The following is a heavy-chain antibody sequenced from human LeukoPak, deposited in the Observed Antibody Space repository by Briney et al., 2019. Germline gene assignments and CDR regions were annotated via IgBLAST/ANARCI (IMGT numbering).Heavy chain of an antibody. D-gene: IGHD1-26*01. J-gene: IGHJ4*02. V-gene: IGHV4-30-4*08. CDR3: AREGGSYLIDY. Sequence: LTCTXXGGSISSGDXYWSWIRQPPGKGLEWIVYIYYSGSTYYNPSRKSRVTISVNKTKNQFSLKLRDVTGEDAAGYYCAREGGSYLIDYWGQGTLVTVSS. CDR2: IYYSGST. CDR1: GGSISSGDXY.